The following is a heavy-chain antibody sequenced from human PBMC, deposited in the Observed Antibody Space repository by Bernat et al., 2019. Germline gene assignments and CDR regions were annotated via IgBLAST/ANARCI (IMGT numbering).Heavy chain of an antibody. D-gene: IGHD3-16*01. CDR2: IWYDGSNK. Sequence: QVQLVESGGGVVQPGRSLRLSCAASGFTFSSYGMHWVRQAPGKGLEWVAVIWYDGSNKYYADSVKGRFTISRDNSKNTLYLQMNSLRAEDTAVYYCGGSPGGDALDIWGQGTMVTVSS. CDR1: GFTFSSYG. V-gene: IGHV3-33*01. J-gene: IGHJ3*02. CDR3: GGSPGGDALDI.